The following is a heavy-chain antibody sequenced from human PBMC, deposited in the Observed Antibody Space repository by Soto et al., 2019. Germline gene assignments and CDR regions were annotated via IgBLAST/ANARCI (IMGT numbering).Heavy chain of an antibody. D-gene: IGHD5-18*01. CDR1: GYTFTSYG. CDR3: ASSLLVGYGLEGESD. V-gene: IGHV1-18*01. Sequence: QVQLVQSGAEVKKPGASVKVSCKASGYTFTSYGISWVRQAPGQGLEWMGWISAYNGNTNYAQKLQGRVTMTTDTSTSKAYMELRSLRSADTAVYYCASSLLVGYGLEGESDWGQGTLVTVSS. CDR2: ISAYNGNT. J-gene: IGHJ4*02.